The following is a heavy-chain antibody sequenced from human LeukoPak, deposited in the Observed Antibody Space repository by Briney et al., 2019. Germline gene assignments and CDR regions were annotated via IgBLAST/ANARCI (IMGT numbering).Heavy chain of an antibody. D-gene: IGHD3-16*01. CDR2: ISSSSSTI. J-gene: IGHJ3*02. Sequence: GGSLRLSCAASGFTFSSYSMNWVRQAPGKGLEWVSYISSSSSTITYADSLEGRFTISRDNAKNSLYLQMNSLRDEDTAVYYCAKKVGGVYAFDIWGQGTMVTVSS. CDR3: AKKVGGVYAFDI. V-gene: IGHV3-48*02. CDR1: GFTFSSYS.